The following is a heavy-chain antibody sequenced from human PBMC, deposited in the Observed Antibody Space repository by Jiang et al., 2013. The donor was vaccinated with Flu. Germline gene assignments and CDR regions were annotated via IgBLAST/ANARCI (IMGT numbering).Heavy chain of an antibody. V-gene: IGHV4-4*07. Sequence: SLTCTVSGGSVSSYYWIWVRQPAGKGLEWVGRIYTGGNTNYNPSLKSRVTMSLDTSKNQFSLKLSSVTAADTAVYYCAREWGRRDALERRLDYWGQGTLVTVSS. D-gene: IGHD1-1*01. CDR2: IYTGGNT. CDR1: GGSVSSYY. CDR3: AREWGRRDALERRLDY. J-gene: IGHJ4*02.